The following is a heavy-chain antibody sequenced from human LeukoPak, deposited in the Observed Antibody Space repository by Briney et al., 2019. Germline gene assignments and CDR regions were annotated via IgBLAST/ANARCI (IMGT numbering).Heavy chain of an antibody. CDR1: GGSISSYY. D-gene: IGHD6-13*01. CDR2: IYYSGST. Sequence: SETLSLTCTVSGGSISSYYWSWIRQPPGKGLEWIGYIYYSGSTNYNPSLKSRVTISVDTSKNQFSLKLSSVTAADTAVCYCASSKAAAGWYYFDYWGQGTLVTVSS. J-gene: IGHJ4*02. CDR3: ASSKAAAGWYYFDY. V-gene: IGHV4-59*01.